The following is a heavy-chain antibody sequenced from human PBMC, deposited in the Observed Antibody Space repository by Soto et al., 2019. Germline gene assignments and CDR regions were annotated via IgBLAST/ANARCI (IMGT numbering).Heavy chain of an antibody. CDR2: IYPGDSDT. V-gene: IGHV5-51*01. Sequence: GESLKSSGKGSGYSFTSYWIGWVRQMPGKGLEWMGIIYPGDSDTRYSPSFQGLTLSADRSISTAYLQWSSLKASDTAMYYCARLRESHYGMDVWGQGTTVTVSS. CDR3: ARLRESHYGMDV. J-gene: IGHJ6*02. CDR1: GYSFTSYW.